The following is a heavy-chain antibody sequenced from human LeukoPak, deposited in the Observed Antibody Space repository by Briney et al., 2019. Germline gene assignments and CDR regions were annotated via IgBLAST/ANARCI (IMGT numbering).Heavy chain of an antibody. V-gene: IGHV1-2*02. J-gene: IGHJ4*02. CDR2: VNPSSGDT. Sequence: ASVKVSCKASGYTFTDYYIHWVRQAPGQGLEWMGWVNPSSGDTDYAQKFQVSVTVTRDTSISTAYMELTSLKSDDTAVYYCARGGTAARPFDYWGQGTLVTVSS. D-gene: IGHD6-6*01. CDR3: ARGGTAARPFDY. CDR1: GYTFTDYY.